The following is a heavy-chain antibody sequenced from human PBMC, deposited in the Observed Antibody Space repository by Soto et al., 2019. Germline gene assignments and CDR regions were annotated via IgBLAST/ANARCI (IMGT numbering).Heavy chain of an antibody. CDR3: AHSVVAGLGYYFDY. CDR1: GFSLSSTSMA. CDR2: IYWDDDK. D-gene: IGHD6-19*01. Sequence: QITLKESGPTLVKPTQTLTLTCTFSGFSLSSTSMAVGWIRQHPRKALEWLALIYWDDDKRYSPFQKSRLTLTKDTSKNQVVLTMSSMAPLDTARDYCAHSVVAGLGYYFDYWGQGTLVTVSS. J-gene: IGHJ4*02. V-gene: IGHV2-5*02.